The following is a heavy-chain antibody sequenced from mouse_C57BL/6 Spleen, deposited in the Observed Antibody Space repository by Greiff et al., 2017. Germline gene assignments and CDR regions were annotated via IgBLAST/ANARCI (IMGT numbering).Heavy chain of an antibody. J-gene: IGHJ1*03. V-gene: IGHV1-59*01. CDR3: ARRVHWYFDV. CDR2: IDPSDSYT. Sequence: QVQLQQPGAELVRPGTSVKLSCKASGYTFTSYWMHWVKQRPGQGLEWIGVIDPSDSYTNYNQKFKGKATLTVDTSSSTAYMQLSSLTSEDSAVYYCARRVHWYFDVWGTGTTVTVSS. CDR1: GYTFTSYW.